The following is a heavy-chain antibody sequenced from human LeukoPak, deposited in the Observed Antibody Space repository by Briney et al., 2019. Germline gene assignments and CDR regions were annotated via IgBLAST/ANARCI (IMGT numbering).Heavy chain of an antibody. Sequence: GGSLRLSCAASGFTFSSYAMSWVRQAPGKGLEWVSAISGSGGSTYYADSAKGRFTISRDNAKNSLHLQMNSLRAEDTAVYYCARLAIPVAILSNPLDYWGRGTLVTVSS. CDR1: GFTFSSYA. CDR3: ARLAIPVAILSNPLDY. CDR2: ISGSGGST. V-gene: IGHV3-23*01. D-gene: IGHD2-2*02. J-gene: IGHJ4*02.